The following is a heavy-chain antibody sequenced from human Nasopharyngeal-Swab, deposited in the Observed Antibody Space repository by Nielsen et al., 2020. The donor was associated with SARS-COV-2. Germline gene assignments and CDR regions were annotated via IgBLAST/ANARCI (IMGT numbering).Heavy chain of an antibody. Sequence: LVKVSCKASGFTFTSSAMQWVRQARGQRLEWIGWIVVGSGNTNYAQKFQERVTITRDMSTSTAYMELSSLRSEDTAVYYCAAAYYDILTGLDYYYYYGMDVWGQGTTVTVSS. V-gene: IGHV1-58*02. D-gene: IGHD3-9*01. CDR1: GFTFTSSA. CDR2: IVVGSGNT. J-gene: IGHJ6*02. CDR3: AAAYYDILTGLDYYYYYGMDV.